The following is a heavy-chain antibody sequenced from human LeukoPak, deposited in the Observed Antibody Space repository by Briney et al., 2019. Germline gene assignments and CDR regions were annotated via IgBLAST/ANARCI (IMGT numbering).Heavy chain of an antibody. V-gene: IGHV4-39*01. CDR1: GGXISSSSYY. J-gene: IGHJ4*02. CDR2: IYYSGST. D-gene: IGHD5-18*01. Sequence: SETLSLTCTVSGGXISSSSYYWGWIRQPPGRGLEWIGSIYYSGSTYYNPSLKSRVTISVDTSKNQFSLKLSSVTAADTAVYYCASRLDTADYWGQGTLVTVSS. CDR3: ASRLDTADY.